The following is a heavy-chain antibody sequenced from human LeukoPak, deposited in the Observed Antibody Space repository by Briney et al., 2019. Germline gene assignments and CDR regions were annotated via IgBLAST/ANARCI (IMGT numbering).Heavy chain of an antibody. D-gene: IGHD4-17*01. V-gene: IGHV3-66*01. CDR3: ARGDYLFY. CDR1: GFTVSSNY. CDR2: IYSGGIT. J-gene: IGHJ4*02. Sequence: PGRSLRLSCAASGFTVSSNYMNWVRQAPGKGLEWVSAIYSGGITFYADSVKGRFTISRDTSKNTLYLQMHSLRAEDTALYYCARGDYLFYWGQGTLVTVSS.